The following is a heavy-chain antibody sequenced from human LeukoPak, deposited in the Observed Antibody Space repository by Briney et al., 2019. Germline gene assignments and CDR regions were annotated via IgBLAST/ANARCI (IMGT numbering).Heavy chain of an antibody. CDR2: INPNSGGT. Sequence: ASVKVSCKASGYTFSGYHMHWVRQAPGQGLEWVGWINPNSGGTNYAQNFQGRVTMTRDTSISTVYMELSSLRSDDTAVYFCAREGSRVGAPKPPSDYWGQGTLVTVSS. D-gene: IGHD1-26*01. CDR3: AREGSRVGAPKPPSDY. CDR1: GYTFSGYH. J-gene: IGHJ4*02. V-gene: IGHV1-2*02.